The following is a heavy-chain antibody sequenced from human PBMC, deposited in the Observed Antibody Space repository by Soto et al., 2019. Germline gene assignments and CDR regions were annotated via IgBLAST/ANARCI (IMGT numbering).Heavy chain of an antibody. Sequence: EVQLVESGGGLVQPGGSLRLSCAASGFTFSGYSMSWVRQAPGKGLEWVANIKQDGSEKYYVVSVKGRFTISRDNAKNSVYLQMNSLRADDTAVYYCARQRGCDYWGQGTLVTVSS. J-gene: IGHJ4*02. CDR1: GFTFSGYS. CDR2: IKQDGSEK. D-gene: IGHD1-1*01. CDR3: ARQRGCDY. V-gene: IGHV3-7*01.